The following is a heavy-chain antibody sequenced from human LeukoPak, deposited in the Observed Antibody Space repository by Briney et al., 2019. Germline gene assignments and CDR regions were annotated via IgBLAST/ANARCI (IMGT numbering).Heavy chain of an antibody. CDR1: GFTFSGYW. CDR3: ATSDDSSGSD. V-gene: IGHV3-7*01. CDR2: INKDGSII. Sequence: GGPLRLPCAAAGFTFSGYWRRWGRRAPGRGRAWVANINKDGSIIHYVDSAKGRFTISRDNAKNSLYLQMNYLRAEDTALYYCATSDDSSGSDWGQGPLVTVSS. J-gene: IGHJ4*02. D-gene: IGHD3-22*01.